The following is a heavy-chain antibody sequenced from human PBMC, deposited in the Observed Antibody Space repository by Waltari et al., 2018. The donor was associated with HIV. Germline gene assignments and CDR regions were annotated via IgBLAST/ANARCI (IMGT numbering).Heavy chain of an antibody. J-gene: IGHJ4*02. Sequence: EVQVVETGGGLIQPGGSLRLSCAASGFSVSTTYMSWVRKAPGTGLEWVSVIYSDGDTSYGDSVKGRFTMSRDNSKNTVFLQMNSLRVEDTAVYYCARGREYSYGPVSYWGQGALVTVSS. CDR1: GFSVSTTY. CDR2: IYSDGDT. CDR3: ARGREYSYGPVSY. V-gene: IGHV3-53*02. D-gene: IGHD5-18*01.